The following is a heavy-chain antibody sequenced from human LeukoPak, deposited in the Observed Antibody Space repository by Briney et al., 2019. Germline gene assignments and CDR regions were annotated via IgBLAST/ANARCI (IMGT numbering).Heavy chain of an antibody. Sequence: PGGSLRLSCVASGFTFSSYAMSWVRQAPGKGLEWVSAISGSGSNTYHADSVKGRFTISRDNSKNTLYLQMKSLRADDTAIYYCANHNWSDVIDYWGQGTLVTVSS. J-gene: IGHJ4*02. CDR1: GFTFSSYA. CDR2: ISGSGSNT. CDR3: ANHNWSDVIDY. V-gene: IGHV3-23*01. D-gene: IGHD1-20*01.